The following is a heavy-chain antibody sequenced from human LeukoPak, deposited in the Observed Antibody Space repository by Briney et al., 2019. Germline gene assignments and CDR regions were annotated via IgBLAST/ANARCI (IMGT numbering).Heavy chain of an antibody. CDR3: AQDPAGVVIN. D-gene: IGHD3-22*01. J-gene: IGHJ4*02. V-gene: IGHV3-23*01. CDR1: GFTFSSHA. Sequence: GGSLRLSCQASGFTFSSHAMTWVRQAPGKGLEWVSTISGSGRSPYFADSVKGRFAISRDNSKNTLSLQMNSLRAEDTAFYFCAQDPAGVVINWGQGTLVTVSS. CDR2: ISGSGRSP.